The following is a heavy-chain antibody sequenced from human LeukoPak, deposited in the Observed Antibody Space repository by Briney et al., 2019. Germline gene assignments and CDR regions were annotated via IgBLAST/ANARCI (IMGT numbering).Heavy chain of an antibody. J-gene: IGHJ4*02. Sequence: PGGSLRLACATSGFTFSDYTMNWVRQAPGKRLEWLSSISSRGSVIYYADSLKGRFTISRDNAKNSLYLQMNSLRADDTAVYYCARGLAAAGTRGPYWGQGTLVTVSS. D-gene: IGHD6-13*01. CDR3: ARGLAAAGTRGPY. CDR2: ISSRGSVI. V-gene: IGHV3-21*01. CDR1: GFTFSDYT.